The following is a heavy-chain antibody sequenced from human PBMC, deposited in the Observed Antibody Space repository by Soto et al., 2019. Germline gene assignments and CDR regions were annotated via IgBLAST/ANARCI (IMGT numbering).Heavy chain of an antibody. D-gene: IGHD4-17*01. CDR3: ARRLYGDYDY. Sequence: QAQLVQSGAEVKEPGASVKVSCKASGYSFTTSGITWVRQAPGQWLEWMGWISTYNGNTNYAQKLQDRVTLTTDTSPSTAYMELRSLRSDDTAVYYCARRLYGDYDYWGQGTLVTVSS. CDR1: GYSFTTSG. CDR2: ISTYNGNT. V-gene: IGHV1-18*01. J-gene: IGHJ4*02.